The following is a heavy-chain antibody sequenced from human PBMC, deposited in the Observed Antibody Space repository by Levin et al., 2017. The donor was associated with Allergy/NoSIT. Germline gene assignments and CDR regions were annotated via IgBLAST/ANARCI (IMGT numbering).Heavy chain of an antibody. V-gene: IGHV3-49*03. J-gene: IGHJ4*02. CDR1: GFTFGDYA. CDR2: IRSKAYGGTT. D-gene: IGHD3-9*01. CDR3: TREDTVSGGYFDWFITSRPFDY. Sequence: GESLKISCTASGFTFGDYAMSWFRQAPGKGLEWVGFIRSKAYGGTTEYAASVKGRFTISRDDSKSIAYLQMNSLKTEDTAVYYCTREDTVSGGYFDWFITSRPFDYWGQGTLVTVSS.